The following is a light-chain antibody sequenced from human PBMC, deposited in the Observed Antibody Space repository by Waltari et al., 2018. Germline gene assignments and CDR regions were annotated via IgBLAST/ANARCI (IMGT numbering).Light chain of an antibody. CDR1: NLGHKY. CDR3: QAWDSSTFYV. Sequence: SYELTQPPSLSVSSGQTASITGSGDNLGHKYISWYQKKPGLPTVLVIYQARKRPSGIPERFSGSNSGSAATLAISGTQAMDEADYFCQAWDSSTFYVFGTGTKVSVL. V-gene: IGLV3-1*01. CDR2: QAR. J-gene: IGLJ1*01.